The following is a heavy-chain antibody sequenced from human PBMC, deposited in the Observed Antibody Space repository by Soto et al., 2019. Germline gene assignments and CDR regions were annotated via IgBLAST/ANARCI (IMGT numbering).Heavy chain of an antibody. CDR3: AKALGPPVATRYFFDY. CDR2: ISGSGGST. D-gene: IGHD5-12*01. CDR1: GFTFSSYA. J-gene: IGHJ4*02. Sequence: GGSLRLSCAASGFTFSSYAMSWVRQAPGKGLEWVSTISGSGGSTYYADSVKGRFTISRDNSKNTLYLQMNSLRAEDTALYYCAKALGPPVATRYFFDYWGQGTPVTVSS. V-gene: IGHV3-23*01.